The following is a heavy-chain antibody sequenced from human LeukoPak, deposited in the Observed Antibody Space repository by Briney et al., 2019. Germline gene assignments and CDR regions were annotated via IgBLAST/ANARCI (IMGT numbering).Heavy chain of an antibody. J-gene: IGHJ6*02. D-gene: IGHD3-22*01. Sequence: ASVKVSCKASGYTFTGYYMHWVRQAPGQGLEWMGRINPNSGGTNYAQKFQGRVTMTRDTSISTAYMELSRLRSDDTAVYYCARGVAAYDSSGYYFTEDYYGMDVWGQGTTVTVSS. CDR2: INPNSGGT. V-gene: IGHV1-2*06. CDR3: ARGVAAYDSSGYYFTEDYYGMDV. CDR1: GYTFTGYY.